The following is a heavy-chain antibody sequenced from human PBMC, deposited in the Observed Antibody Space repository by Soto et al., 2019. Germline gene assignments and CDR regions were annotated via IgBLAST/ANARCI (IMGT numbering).Heavy chain of an antibody. CDR3: ARDKITGLFDY. CDR1: GGCFSGYY. J-gene: IGHJ4*02. V-gene: IGHV4-34*01. Sequence: QVQLQQWGAGLLKPSETLSLTCAVYGGCFSGYYWTWIRQPPGTGLEWIGEINHSGSNNYNPPLKSRVPISVDSSKNQFSLKLTSVTAADTAVYYCARDKITGLFDYWGQGTLVTVSS. D-gene: IGHD2-8*02. CDR2: INHSGSN.